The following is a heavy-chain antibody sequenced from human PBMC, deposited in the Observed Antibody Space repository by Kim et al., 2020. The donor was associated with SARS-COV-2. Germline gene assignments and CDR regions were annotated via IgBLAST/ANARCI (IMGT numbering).Heavy chain of an antibody. CDR3: ARGSQQQLVRYYFDY. CDR2: ISAYNGNT. J-gene: IGHJ4*02. D-gene: IGHD6-13*01. CDR1: GYTFTSYG. Sequence: ASVKVSCKASGYTFTSYGISWVRQAPGQGLEWMGWISAYNGNTNYAQKLQGRVTMTTDTSTSTAYMELRSLRSDDTAVYYCARGSQQQLVRYYFDYWGQGTLVTVSS. V-gene: IGHV1-18*01.